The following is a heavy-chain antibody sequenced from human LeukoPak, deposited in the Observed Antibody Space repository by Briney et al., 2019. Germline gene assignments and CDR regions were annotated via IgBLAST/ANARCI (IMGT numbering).Heavy chain of an antibody. CDR1: GFTFSSCA. CDR2: ISGGGGKT. CDR3: ARILGTTDAFDI. V-gene: IGHV3-23*01. J-gene: IGHJ3*02. Sequence: GGSLGLSCEASGFTFSSCALSWVRQAPGKGLEWVSAISGGGGKTWYADSVKGRFTMSRDSSKNTVNLQMNILTVEDTAVYYCARILGTTDAFDIWGQGTMVTVSS. D-gene: IGHD2/OR15-2a*01.